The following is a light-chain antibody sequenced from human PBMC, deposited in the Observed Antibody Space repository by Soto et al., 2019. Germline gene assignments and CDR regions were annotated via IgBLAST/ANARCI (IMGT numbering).Light chain of an antibody. CDR3: QQRSHWPWT. V-gene: IGKV3-11*01. Sequence: EIVLTQSPATLSLSPGERATLSCRASQSVSNFLAWYQQKPGQAPRLLISDASNRATGIPGRFSGSGSGTDFSLTISSLESEDFEVYYCQQRSHWPWTFGRGTKVEIK. J-gene: IGKJ1*01. CDR2: DAS. CDR1: QSVSNF.